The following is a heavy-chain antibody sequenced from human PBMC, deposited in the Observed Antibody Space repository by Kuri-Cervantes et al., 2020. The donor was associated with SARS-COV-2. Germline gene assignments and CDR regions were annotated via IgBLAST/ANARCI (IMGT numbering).Heavy chain of an antibody. CDR1: GFTFGDYA. D-gene: IGHD3-9*01. V-gene: IGHV3-7*01. CDR3: ARDSLDWFIPLDY. Sequence: GGSLRLSCTASGFTFGDYAMHWVRQAPGKGLEWVANIKQDGSEKYYVDSVKGRFTISRDNAKNSLYLQMNSLRAEDTAVYYCARDSLDWFIPLDYWGQGTLVTVSS. CDR2: IKQDGSEK. J-gene: IGHJ4*02.